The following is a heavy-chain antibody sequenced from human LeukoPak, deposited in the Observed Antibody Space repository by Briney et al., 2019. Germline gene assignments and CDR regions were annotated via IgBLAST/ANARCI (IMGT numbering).Heavy chain of an antibody. J-gene: IGHJ4*02. V-gene: IGHV5-51*01. Sequence: GESLKISCKDSGYSFTTSWIGWMRQMPGKGLEWMGIIFPRDSDTRYSPSFQGQVTMSADKSISTAYLQWSSLKASDIAMYYCAKVRGSGGFVIDYWGQGTVVTVSS. CDR3: AKVRGSGGFVIDY. CDR1: GYSFTTSW. CDR2: IFPRDSDT. D-gene: IGHD6-19*01.